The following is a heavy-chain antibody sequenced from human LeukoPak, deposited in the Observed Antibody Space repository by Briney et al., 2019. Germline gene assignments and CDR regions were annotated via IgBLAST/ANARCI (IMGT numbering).Heavy chain of an antibody. Sequence: SKTLSLTCTVSGGSISSGGYYWSWIRQHPGKGLEWIGYIYYSGSTYYNPSLKSRVTISVDTSKNQFSPKLSSVTAADTAVYYCARDSIYSGIDYWGQGTLVTVSP. CDR3: ARDSIYSGIDY. D-gene: IGHD1-26*01. CDR1: GGSISSGGYY. J-gene: IGHJ4*02. CDR2: IYYSGST. V-gene: IGHV4-31*03.